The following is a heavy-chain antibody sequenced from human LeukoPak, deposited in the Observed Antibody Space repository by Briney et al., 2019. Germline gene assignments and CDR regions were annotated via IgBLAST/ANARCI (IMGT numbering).Heavy chain of an antibody. CDR3: AREIGYSSGWSKYNWFDP. V-gene: IGHV1-3*01. J-gene: IGHJ5*02. CDR1: GYTFTSYA. CDR2: INAGNGNT. D-gene: IGHD6-19*01. Sequence: ASVKVSCKASGYTFTSYAMHWVRQAPGQRLEWMGWINAGNGNTKYSQKFQGRVTITRDTSASTAYMELSSLRSEDTAVYYCAREIGYSSGWSKYNWFDPWGQGTLVTVSS.